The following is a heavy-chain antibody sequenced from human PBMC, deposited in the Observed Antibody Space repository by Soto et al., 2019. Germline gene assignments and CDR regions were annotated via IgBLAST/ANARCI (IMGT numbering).Heavy chain of an antibody. V-gene: IGHV4-61*01. D-gene: IGHD2-15*01. J-gene: IGHJ4*02. Sequence: QVQLQESGPGLVKPSETLSLTCTVSGGSVSSGSYYWSWIRQPPGKGLEWIGYIYYSGSTNYNPSLKSRVTISVDTSKNQFSLKLSSVTAADTAVYYCARETVVTSEFDYWGQGTLVTVSS. CDR1: GGSVSSGSYY. CDR2: IYYSGST. CDR3: ARETVVTSEFDY.